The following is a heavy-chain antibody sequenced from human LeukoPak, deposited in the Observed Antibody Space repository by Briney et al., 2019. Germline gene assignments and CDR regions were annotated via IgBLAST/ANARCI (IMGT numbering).Heavy chain of an antibody. CDR2: IIPSLNRA. D-gene: IGHD3/OR15-3a*01. V-gene: IGHV1-69*04. Sequence: ASVKISCKSSGGPFANYAINWVRQSPGQRLEWMGRIIPSLNRANYAQIRVTITADKSTATAYMELSGLRYEDTAVYYCARRTDRVDDAFDVWGQGTMVTVSS. CDR3: ARRTDRVDDAFDV. CDR1: GGPFANYA. J-gene: IGHJ3*01.